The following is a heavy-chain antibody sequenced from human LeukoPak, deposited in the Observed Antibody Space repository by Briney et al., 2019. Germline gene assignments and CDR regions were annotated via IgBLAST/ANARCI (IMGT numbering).Heavy chain of an antibody. J-gene: IGHJ4*02. CDR1: GFTFSSYS. CDR3: ARVGIAAAGRGDY. D-gene: IGHD6-13*01. Sequence: PGGSLRLSCAASGFTFSSYSMNWVRQAPGKGLEWVSYISSSSSTIYYADSVKGRFTISRDNAKNSLYLQMNSLRAEDTAVYYCARVGIAAAGRGDYWGQGTLVTVSS. V-gene: IGHV3-48*01. CDR2: ISSSSSTI.